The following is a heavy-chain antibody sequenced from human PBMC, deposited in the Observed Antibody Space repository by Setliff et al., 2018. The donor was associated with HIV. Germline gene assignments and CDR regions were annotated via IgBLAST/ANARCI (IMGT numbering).Heavy chain of an antibody. V-gene: IGHV4-34*12. CDR3: ARRSGWSLDY. CDR1: GGSFSGYY. D-gene: IGHD6-19*01. J-gene: IGHJ4*02. Sequence: SETLSLTCAVYGGSFSGYYWSWIRQPPGKGLEWIGGIIRSGSTNYNPSLKSRVTISVDTSKNQFSLKLSSVTAADTAVYYCARRSGWSLDYWGQGTLVTVSS. CDR2: IIRSGST.